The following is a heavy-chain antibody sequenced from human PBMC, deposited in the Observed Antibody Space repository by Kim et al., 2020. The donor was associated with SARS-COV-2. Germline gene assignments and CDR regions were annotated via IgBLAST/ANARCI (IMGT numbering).Heavy chain of an antibody. V-gene: IGHV4-4*02. CDR1: GGFISSSNW. CDR3: ARGGQWLVHGGSYGYGMDV. Sequence: SETLSLTCAVSGGFISSSNWWSWVRQPPGKGLEWIGEIYHSGSTNYNPSLKSRVTISVDKSKNQFSLKLSSVTAADTAVYYCARGGQWLVHGGSYGYGMDVWGQGTTVTVSS. J-gene: IGHJ6*02. D-gene: IGHD6-19*01. CDR2: IYHSGST.